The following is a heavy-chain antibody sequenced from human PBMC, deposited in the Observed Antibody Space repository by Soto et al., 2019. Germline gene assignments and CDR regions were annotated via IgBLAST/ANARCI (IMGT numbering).Heavy chain of an antibody. CDR1: GYTFTTYG. D-gene: IGHD5-12*01. CDR3: ARGDWDSGYGTFDY. V-gene: IGHV1-18*01. CDR2: ISTYNGNT. J-gene: IGHJ4*02. Sequence: QVQLVQSGAEVKKPGASVSVSCEASGYTFTTYGISWVRQAPGQGLEWMGWISTYNGNTKYAQNLQGRVTMTTDTSTSTAYMDLTSLRSDDTAVYYCARGDWDSGYGTFDYWGQGTLVTVSS.